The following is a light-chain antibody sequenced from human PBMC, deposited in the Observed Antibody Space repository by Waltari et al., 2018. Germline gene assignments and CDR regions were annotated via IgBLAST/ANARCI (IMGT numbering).Light chain of an antibody. CDR1: TSDVGKYIL. Sequence: QSALTQTATVSGSPGQSITISCTGTTSDVGKYILVSWYQQHPGKAPTLIIYDINKRPSGVSNRFSGSKSGNTASLTISGLQAADEAYYYCCSYAGSAISVFGGGTKVTVL. CDR2: DIN. CDR3: CSYAGSAISV. V-gene: IGLV2-23*02. J-gene: IGLJ3*02.